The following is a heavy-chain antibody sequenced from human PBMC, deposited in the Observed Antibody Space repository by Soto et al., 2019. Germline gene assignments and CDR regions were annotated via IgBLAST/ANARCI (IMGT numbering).Heavy chain of an antibody. CDR1: GFTFSNQW. J-gene: IGHJ4*02. V-gene: IGHV3-7*01. CDR2: INQDGSAK. CDR3: ARGPF. D-gene: IGHD3-3*02. Sequence: EVRMVASGGGVVQPGESLRLSCAASGFTFSNQWMSWVRQAPGKGLEWVANINQDGSAKSHVDSVEGRFTISRDNAKNSLYLQMNTRRVDDTAVYYCARGPFWGQGTLVTVSS.